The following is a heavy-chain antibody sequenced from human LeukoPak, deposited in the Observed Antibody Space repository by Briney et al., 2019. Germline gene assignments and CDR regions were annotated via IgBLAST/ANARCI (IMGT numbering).Heavy chain of an antibody. CDR1: GGSISSSTYS. J-gene: IGHJ5*02. Sequence: PSETLSLTCTVSGGSISSSTYSWSWIRQPPGKGLEWIGYISHSGSTQYNPSLKSRVTISVDRSKNQFSLKLSSVTAADTAVYYCARHYYDNSAVGWWFVPWGQGTLVTVSS. V-gene: IGHV4-30-2*01. CDR3: ARHYYDNSAVGWWFVP. CDR2: ISHSGST. D-gene: IGHD3-22*01.